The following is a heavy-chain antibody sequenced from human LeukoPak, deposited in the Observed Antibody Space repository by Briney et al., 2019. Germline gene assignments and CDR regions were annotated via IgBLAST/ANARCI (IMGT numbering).Heavy chain of an antibody. D-gene: IGHD2-21*02. CDR1: GYTFTSYG. CDR2: ISAYNGNT. Sequence: GASVKVSCKASGYTFTSYGISWVRQAPGQGLEWMGWISAYNGNTNYAQKFQGRVTMTRDMSTNTVYMELSSLRSEDTAVYYCARGVVVVTAMDFDYWGQGTLVTVSS. CDR3: ARGVVVVTAMDFDY. V-gene: IGHV1-18*01. J-gene: IGHJ4*02.